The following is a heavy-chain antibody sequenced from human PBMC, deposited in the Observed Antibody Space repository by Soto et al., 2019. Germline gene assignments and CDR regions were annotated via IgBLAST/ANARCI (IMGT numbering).Heavy chain of an antibody. CDR2: MNPNSGNT. Sequence: QVQLVQSGAEVKKPGASVKVSCKASGYTFTNYDINWVRQATGQGLEWMGWMNPNSGNTGSAQKFQGRITMTRDTSXXXXXXXXXXXXXXXXAXXXXXRXWGTIDYWGQGTLVTVSS. J-gene: IGHJ4*02. V-gene: IGHV1-8*01. CDR3: XRXWGTIDY. D-gene: IGHD3-16*01. CDR1: GYTFTNYD.